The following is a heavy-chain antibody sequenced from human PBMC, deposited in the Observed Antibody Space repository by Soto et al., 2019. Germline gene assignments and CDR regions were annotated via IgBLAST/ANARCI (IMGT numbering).Heavy chain of an antibody. CDR3: ARGAERDFWSGYLTRLRMSGMAV. Sequence: GASVKVSCKASGYTFTSCDINWVRQATGQGLEWMGWMNPNSGNTGYAQKFQGRVTMTRNTSISTAYMELSSLRSEDTTVYYCARGAERDFWSGYLTRLRMSGMAVWGKGTTVPVSS. D-gene: IGHD3-3*01. V-gene: IGHV1-8*01. CDR2: MNPNSGNT. J-gene: IGHJ6*04. CDR1: GYTFTSCD.